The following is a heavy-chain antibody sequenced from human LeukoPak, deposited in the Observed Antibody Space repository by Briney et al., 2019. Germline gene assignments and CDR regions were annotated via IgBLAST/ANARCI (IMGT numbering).Heavy chain of an antibody. CDR1: GFTFSDYY. Sequence: GGSLRLSCAASGFTFSDYYMGWIRQAPGKGLDWISYISCGANTIYYADSVKGRFTISRDDARNSLYLQMDSLRAEDTAVYYCARPSFSGYDGAAFDMWGQGTMVTVSS. CDR2: ISCGANTI. V-gene: IGHV3-11*01. J-gene: IGHJ3*02. CDR3: ARPSFSGYDGAAFDM. D-gene: IGHD5-12*01.